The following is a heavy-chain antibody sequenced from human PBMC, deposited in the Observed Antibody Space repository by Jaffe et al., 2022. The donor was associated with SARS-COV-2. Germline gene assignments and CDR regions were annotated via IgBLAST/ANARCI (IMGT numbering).Heavy chain of an antibody. CDR1: GYNFSSYW. J-gene: IGHJ3*02. D-gene: IGHD3-10*01. V-gene: IGHV5-51*01. CDR3: AREGVLLWFGESHEGAFDI. CDR2: IYPGDSDT. Sequence: EVQLVQSGAEVKKPGESLKISCKASGYNFSSYWIAWVRQMPGKGLEWMGIIYPGDSDTRYSPSFQGQVTISADKSISTAYLQWSSLEASDTAIYYCAREGVLLWFGESHEGAFDIWGQGTMVTVSS.